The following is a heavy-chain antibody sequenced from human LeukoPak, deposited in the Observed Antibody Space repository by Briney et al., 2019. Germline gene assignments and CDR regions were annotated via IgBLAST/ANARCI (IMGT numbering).Heavy chain of an antibody. J-gene: IGHJ4*02. CDR2: IYYSGST. V-gene: IGHV4-39*01. CDR1: GGSISSSSYY. D-gene: IGHD3-22*01. Sequence: SETLSLTCTVSGGSISSSSYYWGWIRQPPGKGLEWIGSIYYSGSTYYNPSLKSRVTISVDTSKNQFSLKLSSVTAADTAAYYCVGIVVITTSIDYWGQGTLVTVSS. CDR3: VGIVVITTSIDY.